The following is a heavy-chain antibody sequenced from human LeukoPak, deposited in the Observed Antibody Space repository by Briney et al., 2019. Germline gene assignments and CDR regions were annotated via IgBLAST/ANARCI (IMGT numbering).Heavy chain of an antibody. J-gene: IGHJ4*02. V-gene: IGHV3-11*01. CDR1: GFSFKDHH. Sequence: KPGGSLRLSCEASGFSFKDHHMIWIRQTPGKGLEWLSYIDPRGQIMSDAASVVGRFAITRDNAKNLVFLQMDSLRVEDTAVYYCARAGYDYDSSDYVEASYFDLWGQGTLVTVSS. CDR2: IDPRGQIM. D-gene: IGHD3-22*01. CDR3: ARAGYDYDSSDYVEASYFDL.